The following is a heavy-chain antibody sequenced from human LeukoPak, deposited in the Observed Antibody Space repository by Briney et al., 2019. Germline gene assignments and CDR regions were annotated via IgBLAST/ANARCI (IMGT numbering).Heavy chain of an antibody. CDR3: ARPGPGIAVAGTRRSWFDP. CDR2: INPNSGGT. D-gene: IGHD6-19*01. J-gene: IGHJ5*02. Sequence: GASVKVSCKASGYTFTGYYMHWGRQAPGQGLEWMGWINPNSGGTNYAQKFQGRVTMTRDTSISTAYMELSRLRSDDTAVYYCARPGPGIAVAGTRRSWFDPWGQGTLVTVSS. CDR1: GYTFTGYY. V-gene: IGHV1-2*02.